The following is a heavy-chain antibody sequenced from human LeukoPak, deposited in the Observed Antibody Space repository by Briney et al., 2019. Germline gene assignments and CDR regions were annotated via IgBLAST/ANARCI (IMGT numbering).Heavy chain of an antibody. D-gene: IGHD1-26*01. CDR1: GFTFSSYG. Sequence: GGSLRLSCAASGFTFSSYGMHWVRQAPGKGLEWVAFIRYDGSNKYYADSVKGRFTISRDNSKNTLYLQMNSLRAEDTAVYYCAKVKPLVGATSYYFDVWGQGTLLTVSS. J-gene: IGHJ4*02. CDR3: AKVKPLVGATSYYFDV. V-gene: IGHV3-30*02. CDR2: IRYDGSNK.